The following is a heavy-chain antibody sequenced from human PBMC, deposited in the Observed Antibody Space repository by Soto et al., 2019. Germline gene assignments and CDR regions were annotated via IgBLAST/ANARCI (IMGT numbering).Heavy chain of an antibody. Sequence: HGESLKISCKGSGYSFTSYWIGWVRQMPGKGLEWMGIIYPGDSDTRYSPSFQGQVTISADKSISTAYLQWSSLKASDTAMYYFARRGYYDSSGYYDDAFDIWGQGTMVTVSS. V-gene: IGHV5-51*01. D-gene: IGHD3-22*01. CDR2: IYPGDSDT. J-gene: IGHJ3*02. CDR1: GYSFTSYW. CDR3: ARRGYYDSSGYYDDAFDI.